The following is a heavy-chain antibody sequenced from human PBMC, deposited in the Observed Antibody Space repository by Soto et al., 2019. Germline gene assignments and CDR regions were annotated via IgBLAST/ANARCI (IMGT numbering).Heavy chain of an antibody. CDR1: GGSISSGGYY. CDR2: IYYSGST. Sequence: LSLTCTVSGGSISSGGYYWSWIRQHPGKRLEWIGYIYYSGSTSYNPSLKSRVPISVDTSKNQFAMKPSSVTAADTAVYYCARVCIRSSLGGAYYYGREGGGQGNTGTVSS. D-gene: IGHD3-16*01. CDR3: ARVCIRSSLGGAYYYGREG. V-gene: IGHV4-31*03. J-gene: IGHJ6*01.